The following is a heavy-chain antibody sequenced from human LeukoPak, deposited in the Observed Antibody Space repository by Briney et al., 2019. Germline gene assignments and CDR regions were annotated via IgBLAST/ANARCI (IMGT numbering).Heavy chain of an antibody. Sequence: PSETLSLTCTVPGGSISSSSYYWGWIRQPPGKGLEWIGSIYYSGSTYYNPSLKSRVTISVDTSKNQFSLKLSSMTAADTAVYYCARDAGYSSSWYSDYWGQGTLVTVSS. J-gene: IGHJ4*02. CDR1: GGSISSSSYY. D-gene: IGHD6-13*01. V-gene: IGHV4-39*07. CDR2: IYYSGST. CDR3: ARDAGYSSSWYSDY.